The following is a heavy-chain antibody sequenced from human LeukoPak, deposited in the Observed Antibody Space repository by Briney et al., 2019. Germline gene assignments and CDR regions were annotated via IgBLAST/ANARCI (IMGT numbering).Heavy chain of an antibody. CDR2: IWPDGSNK. D-gene: IGHD1-26*01. CDR1: GFSFSTYG. J-gene: IGHJ4*02. Sequence: GGSLRLSYAAPGFSFSTYGMHWVRQAPGKGLEWVAVIWPDGSNKYYADSVKGRFTISRDNSKNTMYIQMNNLRADDTAVYYCARASGCYDYWGQGTLVTVSS. CDR3: ARASGCYDY. V-gene: IGHV3-33*01.